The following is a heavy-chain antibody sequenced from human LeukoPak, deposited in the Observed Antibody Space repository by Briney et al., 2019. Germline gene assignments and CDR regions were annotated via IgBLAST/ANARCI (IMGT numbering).Heavy chain of an antibody. J-gene: IGHJ4*02. Sequence: ASVKVSCKASGYTFTSYDINWVRQATGQGLEWMGWMNPNSGNTGYAQKFQGRVTITRNTSISTAYMELSSLRSEDTAVYYCARGTYYYGSGSSCFDYWGQGTLVTVSS. CDR1: GYTFTSYD. CDR2: MNPNSGNT. D-gene: IGHD3-10*01. CDR3: ARGTYYYGSGSSCFDY. V-gene: IGHV1-8*03.